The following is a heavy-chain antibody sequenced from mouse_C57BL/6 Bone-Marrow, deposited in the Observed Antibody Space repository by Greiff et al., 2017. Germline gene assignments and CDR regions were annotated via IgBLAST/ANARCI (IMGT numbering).Heavy chain of an antibody. J-gene: IGHJ1*03. CDR3: AREYGSSYWYFDV. V-gene: IGHV1-85*01. D-gene: IGHD1-1*01. CDR1: GYTFTSYD. Sequence: VQLQQSGPELVKPGASVKLSCKASGYTFTSYDINWVKQRPGQGLEWIGWIYPRDGSTKYNEKFKGKATLTVDTASSTAYMELHSLPSEDSAVYFCAREYGSSYWYFDVWGTGTTVTVSA. CDR2: IYPRDGST.